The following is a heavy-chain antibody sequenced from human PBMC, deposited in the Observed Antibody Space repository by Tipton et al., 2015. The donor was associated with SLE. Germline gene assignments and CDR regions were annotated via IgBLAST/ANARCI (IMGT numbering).Heavy chain of an antibody. CDR2: NYYSGST. Sequence: TLSLTCTVSGGSISSYYWSWIRQPPGKGLEWIGDNYYSGSTNYNPSLKSRVTISVDTFKNQFSLNLNSVTAADTAVYYCARGGTAKVNDYWGQGTLVTVSS. CDR3: ARGGTAKVNDY. J-gene: IGHJ4*02. D-gene: IGHD2-21*02. CDR1: GGSISSYY. V-gene: IGHV4-59*01.